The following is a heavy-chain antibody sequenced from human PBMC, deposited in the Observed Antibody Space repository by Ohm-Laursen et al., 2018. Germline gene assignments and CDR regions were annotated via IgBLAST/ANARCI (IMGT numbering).Heavy chain of an antibody. CDR1: GFTFDDYA. J-gene: IGHJ6*02. CDR3: ARDVAHGGYGFGMDV. Sequence: RSLRLSCAASGFTFDDYAMHWVRQAPGKGLEWVSGISGSSSTIGFADSVKGRFTISRDNAKNSLYLQMNSLRAEDTAVYYCARDVAHGGYGFGMDVWGQGTTVTVSS. D-gene: IGHD5-12*01. V-gene: IGHV3-9*01. CDR2: ISGSSSTI.